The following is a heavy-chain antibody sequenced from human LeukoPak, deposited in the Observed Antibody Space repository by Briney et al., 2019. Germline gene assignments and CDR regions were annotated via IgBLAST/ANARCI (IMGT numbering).Heavy chain of an antibody. J-gene: IGHJ3*02. V-gene: IGHV4-59*01. D-gene: IGHD3-22*01. CDR2: IYYSGST. CDR3: ARERYDSSGYYYSSAFDI. CDR1: GGSISTYY. Sequence: SETLSLTCTVSGGSISTYYWSWIRQPPGKGLEWIGYIYYSGSTNHNPSLKSRVTISVDTSKNQLSLKLTSVLAADTAVYYCARERYDSSGYYYSSAFDIWGQGTMVTVSS.